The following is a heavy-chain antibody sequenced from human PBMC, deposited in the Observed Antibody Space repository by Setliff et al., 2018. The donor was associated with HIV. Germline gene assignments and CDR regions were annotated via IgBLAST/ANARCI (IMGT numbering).Heavy chain of an antibody. CDR2: IYSSGST. V-gene: IGHV4-4*07. Sequence: PSETLSLTCSVSGGSMSGYYWNWIRQPAGKGLEWIGRIYSSGSTNHNPSLKSRVTMSVDTSKNQFSLKLNSVTAADTAVYYCARTRGYTYGYIDSWAQGTLVTVSS. CDR1: GGSMSGYY. D-gene: IGHD5-18*01. J-gene: IGHJ4*02. CDR3: ARTRGYTYGYIDS.